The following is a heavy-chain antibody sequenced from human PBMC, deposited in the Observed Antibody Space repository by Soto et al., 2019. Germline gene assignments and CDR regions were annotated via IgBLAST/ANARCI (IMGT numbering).Heavy chain of an antibody. CDR3: ARAGGMDV. D-gene: IGHD3-10*01. CDR2: ISYDGSNK. J-gene: IGHJ6*02. CDR1: GFTFSSYA. Sequence: GGSLRLSCAASGFTFSSYAMHWVRQAPGKGLEWVAVISYDGSNKYYADSVKGRLTISRDISKNTLYLQMSSLRAEDTAVYYCARAGGMDVWGQGTTVTVSS. V-gene: IGHV3-30-3*01.